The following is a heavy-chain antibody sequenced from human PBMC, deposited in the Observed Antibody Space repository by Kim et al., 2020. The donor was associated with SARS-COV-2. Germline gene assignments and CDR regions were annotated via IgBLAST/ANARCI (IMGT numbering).Heavy chain of an antibody. CDR2: IKSKTDGGTT. J-gene: IGHJ4*02. CDR1: GFTFSNAW. Sequence: GGSLRLSCAASGFTFSNAWMSWVRQAPGKGLEWVGRIKSKTDGGTTDYAAPVKGRFTISRDDSKNTLYLQMNSLKTEDTAVYYCTTDGPYSSGWYIDYWGQGTLVTVSS. CDR3: TTDGPYSSGWYIDY. V-gene: IGHV3-15*01. D-gene: IGHD6-19*01.